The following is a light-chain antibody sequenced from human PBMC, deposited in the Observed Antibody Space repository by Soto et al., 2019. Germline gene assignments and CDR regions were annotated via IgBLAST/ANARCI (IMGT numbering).Light chain of an antibody. Sequence: DIQMTQSPSTLSASVGDRVTITCRASQSIISLLAWYQQKPGKAPKLLIYDASSLESGVPSRFSGSGSGTEFTLTISSLQPDDFATYYCQQYNSYSHVTFGQGTKVDIK. CDR3: QQYNSYSHVT. J-gene: IGKJ1*01. CDR1: QSIISL. CDR2: DAS. V-gene: IGKV1-5*01.